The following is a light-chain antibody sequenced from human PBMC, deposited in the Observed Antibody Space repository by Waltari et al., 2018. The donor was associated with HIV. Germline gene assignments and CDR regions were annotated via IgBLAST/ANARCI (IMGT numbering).Light chain of an antibody. CDR1: QDITHY. Sequence: DTQMTQSTTSLSVSIGDRVTITCQASQDITHYVNWYVQIPGKAPKLRIYDSSRLEPGVPSRFSGSGTGTDFTFIISSLQPEDIGTYYCQQYDSLPYSFGQGTKLDIK. CDR3: QQYDSLPYS. CDR2: DSS. J-gene: IGKJ2*03. V-gene: IGKV1-33*01.